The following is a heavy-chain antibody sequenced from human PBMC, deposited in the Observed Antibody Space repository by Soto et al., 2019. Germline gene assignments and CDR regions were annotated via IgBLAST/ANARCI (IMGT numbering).Heavy chain of an antibody. Sequence: SETLSLTCSVSGDSMSSGAYYWSWIRQHPGKGLEWIAYIYHSGDTHYNPSLRSRITISVDTSKNQFSLKLTSVTDADTAVYYCASTYSGYLDNWGQGTLVTVSS. CDR3: ASTYSGYLDN. CDR2: IYHSGDT. V-gene: IGHV4-31*03. J-gene: IGHJ4*02. CDR1: GDSMSSGAYY. D-gene: IGHD3-22*01.